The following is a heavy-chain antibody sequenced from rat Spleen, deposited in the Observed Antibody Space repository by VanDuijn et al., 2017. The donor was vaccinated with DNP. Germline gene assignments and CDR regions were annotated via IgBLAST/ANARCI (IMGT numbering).Heavy chain of an antibody. D-gene: IGHD1-10*01. CDR3: AIITAMSTSGGNWFAY. V-gene: IGHV5-25*01. CDR1: GFTFSDYN. J-gene: IGHJ3*01. Sequence: EVHLVESGGGLVQPGRSLKLSCAASGFTFSDYNMAWVRQAPGKGLEWVASLNTDSGNTYYLDSVKGRFTISRDNAENTVYLQMNSLTSEDTATYYCAIITAMSTSGGNWFAYWGQGTLVTVSS. CDR2: LNTDSGNT.